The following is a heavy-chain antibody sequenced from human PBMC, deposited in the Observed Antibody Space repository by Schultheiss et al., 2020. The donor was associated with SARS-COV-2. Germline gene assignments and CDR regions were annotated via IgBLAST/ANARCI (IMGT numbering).Heavy chain of an antibody. V-gene: IGHV4-34*01. CDR3: ARVSYCSGGSCYPRVKGTFDY. CDR2: ITHSGNT. CDR1: GGSISSYY. Sequence: SETLSLTCTVSGGSISSYYWSWIRQPPGKGLEWIGEITHSGNTNYDPSLKSRVTISVDTSKNQFSLKLSSVTAADTAVYYCARVSYCSGGSCYPRVKGTFDYWGQGTLVTVSS. D-gene: IGHD2-15*01. J-gene: IGHJ4*02.